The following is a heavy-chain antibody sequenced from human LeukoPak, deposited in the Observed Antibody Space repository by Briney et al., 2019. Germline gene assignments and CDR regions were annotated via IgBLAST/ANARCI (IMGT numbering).Heavy chain of an antibody. V-gene: IGHV1-18*01. J-gene: IGHJ4*02. CDR2: ISAYNGNT. CDR3: ARTPLNYDFWSGYPGHY. Sequence: GASVKVSCKASGYTFTSYGISWVRQAPGQGLEWMGWISAYNGNTNYAQKLQGRVTMTTDTSTSTAYMELRSLRSDDTAMYYCARTPLNYDFWSGYPGHYWDQGTLVTVSS. D-gene: IGHD3-3*01. CDR1: GYTFTSYG.